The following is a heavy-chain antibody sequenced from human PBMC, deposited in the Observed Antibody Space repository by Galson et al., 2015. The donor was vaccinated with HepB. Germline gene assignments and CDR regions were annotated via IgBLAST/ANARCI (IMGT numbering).Heavy chain of an antibody. Sequence: SLRLSCAASGFTVSSNYMSWVRQAPGKGLEWVSVIYSGGSTYYADSVKGRFTISRDNSKNTLYLQMNSLSAEDTAVYYCARDRLRYCSSTSCYPGYYFDYWGQGTLVTVSS. D-gene: IGHD2-2*01. J-gene: IGHJ4*02. CDR2: IYSGGST. CDR1: GFTVSSNY. CDR3: ARDRLRYCSSTSCYPGYYFDY. V-gene: IGHV3-53*01.